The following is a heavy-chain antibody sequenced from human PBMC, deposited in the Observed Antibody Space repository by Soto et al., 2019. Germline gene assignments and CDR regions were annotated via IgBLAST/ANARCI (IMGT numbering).Heavy chain of an antibody. D-gene: IGHD2-2*01. CDR1: GFKFSMFA. CDR3: AKSPSRVPYGMDI. J-gene: IGHJ6*02. CDR2: VSGSVDNT. V-gene: IGHV3-23*01. Sequence: EVQLLESGGGLVQPGGSLRLSCAASGFKFSMFAMSWVRQAPGKGPAWVAAVSGSVDNTYYADSVKGRFTMSRDYTQKTVFLQMNGLRGEDTAVYYCAKSPSRVPYGMDIWGQGTTVTVSS.